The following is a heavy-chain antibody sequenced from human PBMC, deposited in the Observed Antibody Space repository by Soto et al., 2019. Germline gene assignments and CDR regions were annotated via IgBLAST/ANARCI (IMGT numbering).Heavy chain of an antibody. CDR1: GDSISSNSVA. CDR3: TRGNSGWFGY. Sequence: PSQTLSLTCVISGDSISSNSVAWNWIRQSPSRGLEWLGRTYYRSKWYNDYAVSVKSRITIKPDTSKNKLSLQLNSVTLDDTAVYFCTRGNSGWFGYWGQGSLVTVSS. V-gene: IGHV6-1*01. J-gene: IGHJ4*02. CDR2: TYYRSKWYN. D-gene: IGHD6-19*01.